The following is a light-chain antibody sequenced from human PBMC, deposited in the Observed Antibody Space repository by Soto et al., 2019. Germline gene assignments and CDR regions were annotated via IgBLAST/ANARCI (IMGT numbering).Light chain of an antibody. CDR3: QQYNSPMYT. CDR1: QSISSW. V-gene: IGKV1-5*03. J-gene: IGKJ2*01. Sequence: DIQMTQSPSTLSASVGDRVTITCRASQSISSWLAWYQQQPGKAPKLLIYKASSLESGVPSRFSGSGSGTEFTLTISSLQPDDFATYYCQQYNSPMYTFGQGTKLEIK. CDR2: KAS.